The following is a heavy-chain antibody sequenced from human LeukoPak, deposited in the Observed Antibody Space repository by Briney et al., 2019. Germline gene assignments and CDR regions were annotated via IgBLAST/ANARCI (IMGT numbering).Heavy chain of an antibody. CDR1: GGSFSGYY. Sequence: SETLSLTCAVYGGSFSGYYWSWIRQPPGKGLEGIGEINHSGSTNYNPSLKSRVTISVDTSKNQFSLKLSSVTAPDTAVYYCAIQGLPLKFYYYGMDVWGQGTTVTVSS. CDR3: AIQGLPLKFYYYGMDV. D-gene: IGHD5/OR15-5a*01. J-gene: IGHJ6*02. V-gene: IGHV4-34*01. CDR2: INHSGST.